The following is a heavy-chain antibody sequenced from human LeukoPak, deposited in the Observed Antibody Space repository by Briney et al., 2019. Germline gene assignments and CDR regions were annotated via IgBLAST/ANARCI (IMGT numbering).Heavy chain of an antibody. V-gene: IGHV1-69*05. Sequence: ASVKVSCKASGGTFSSYAISWVRQAPGQGLEWMGGIIPIFGTANYAQKFQGRVTITTDESTSTAYMELSSLRSEDTAVYYCARERGDYYDSSGYYSWGQGTLVTVSS. D-gene: IGHD3-22*01. CDR1: GGTFSSYA. CDR3: ARERGDYYDSSGYYS. J-gene: IGHJ4*02. CDR2: IIPIFGTA.